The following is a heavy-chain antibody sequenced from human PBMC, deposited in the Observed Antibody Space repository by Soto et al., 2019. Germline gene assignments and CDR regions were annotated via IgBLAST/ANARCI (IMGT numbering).Heavy chain of an antibody. Sequence: GGSLRLSCAASGFTFSNYGMRWVRQAPGKGLEWVAVIWYDGSNRYYGDSVKGRFTISRDYSKNTLFLQMNSLRAEDTALYYCARDSDYGSNSGWLDPWGQGTLVTVSS. J-gene: IGHJ5*02. V-gene: IGHV3-33*01. D-gene: IGHD4-17*01. CDR2: IWYDGSNR. CDR1: GFTFSNYG. CDR3: ARDSDYGSNSGWLDP.